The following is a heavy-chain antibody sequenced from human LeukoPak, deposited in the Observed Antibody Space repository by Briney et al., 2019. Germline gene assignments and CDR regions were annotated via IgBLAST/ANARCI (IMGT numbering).Heavy chain of an antibody. V-gene: IGHV1-8*02. D-gene: IGHD5-24*01. CDR2: MNPNSGNT. CDR1: GYTFTNYD. CDR3: ARATPGGLHGYSFDY. J-gene: IGHJ4*02. Sequence: ASVKVSCKASGYTFTNYDINWVRQATGQGSEGMGWMNPNSGNTGFAQKFQDRVSMTRDTSINTAYMELTSLRSGDTAVYYCARATPGGLHGYSFDYWGQGTVVTVYS.